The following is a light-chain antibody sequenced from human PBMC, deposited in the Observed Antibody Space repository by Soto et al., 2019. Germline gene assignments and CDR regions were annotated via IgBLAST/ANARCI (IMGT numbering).Light chain of an antibody. CDR1: NIGSKS. CDR2: DDS. Sequence: SYELTQPPSVSLAPGQTANITCGGDNIGSKSVHWYQQKPGQAPVVVVYDDSDRPSGIPERFSGSNSGDTATLTITRVEAGDEADYYCQVWDSRRDHWVFGGGTKVTVL. V-gene: IGLV3-21*02. CDR3: QVWDSRRDHWV. J-gene: IGLJ2*01.